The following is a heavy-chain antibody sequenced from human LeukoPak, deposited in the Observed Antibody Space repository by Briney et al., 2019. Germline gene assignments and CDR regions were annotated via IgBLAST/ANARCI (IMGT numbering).Heavy chain of an antibody. Sequence: SETLSLTCTVSSGSISSSSHYWGWIRQPPGKGLEWIGSIYHSGSTYYNPSLKSRVTISVDTSKNQFSLKLSSVTAADTAVYYCARLPRETRYSSGWYVYWGQGTRVTVPS. D-gene: IGHD6-19*01. V-gene: IGHV4-39*07. CDR1: SGSISSSSHY. J-gene: IGHJ4*02. CDR3: ARLPRETRYSSGWYVY. CDR2: IYHSGST.